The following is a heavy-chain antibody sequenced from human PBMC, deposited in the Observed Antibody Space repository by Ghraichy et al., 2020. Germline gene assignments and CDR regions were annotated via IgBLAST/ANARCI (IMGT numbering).Heavy chain of an antibody. D-gene: IGHD6-6*01. J-gene: IGHJ6*02. CDR3: ARARPRRYYYYGMDV. CDR1: GGSFSGYY. CDR2: INHSGST. V-gene: IGHV4-34*01. Sequence: SETLSLTCAVYGGSFSGYYWSWIRQPPGKGLEWIGEINHSGSTNYNPSLKSRVTISVDTSKNQFSLKLSSVTAADTAVYYCARARPRRYYYYGMDVWGQGTTVTVSS.